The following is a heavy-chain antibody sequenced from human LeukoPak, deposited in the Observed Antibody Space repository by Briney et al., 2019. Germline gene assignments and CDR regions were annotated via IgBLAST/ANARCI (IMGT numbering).Heavy chain of an antibody. D-gene: IGHD3-16*02. CDR1: GGSISSYY. CDR3: ARGGYDYVWGSYRPGVGFDP. J-gene: IGHJ5*02. Sequence: SETLSLTCTVSGGSISSYYWSWIRQPPGKGLEWIGYIYYSGSTNYNPSLKSRVAISVDTSKNQFSLKLSSVTAADTAVYYCARGGYDYVWGSYRPGVGFDPWGQGTLVTVSS. V-gene: IGHV4-59*01. CDR2: IYYSGST.